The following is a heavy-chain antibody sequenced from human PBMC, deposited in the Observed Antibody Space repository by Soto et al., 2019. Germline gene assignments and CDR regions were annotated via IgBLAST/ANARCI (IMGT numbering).Heavy chain of an antibody. J-gene: IGHJ6*02. CDR1: GGSISSSSYY. CDR2: IYYSGST. Sequence: PSETLSLTCTVSGGSISSSSYYWGWIRQPPGKGLEWIGNIYYSGSTYYNPSLKSRVTISVDTSKNQFSLKLSSVTAADTAVYYCARLSFDYGGNPRSYYSYGMDVWGQGTTVTVSS. CDR3: ARLSFDYGGNPRSYYSYGMDV. D-gene: IGHD4-17*01. V-gene: IGHV4-39*01.